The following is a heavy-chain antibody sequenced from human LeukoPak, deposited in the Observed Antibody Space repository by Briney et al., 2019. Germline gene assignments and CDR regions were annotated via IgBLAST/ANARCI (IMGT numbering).Heavy chain of an antibody. CDR3: ARDKDILTGYYNTDDASDI. Sequence: GASVKVSCKASGYTFSNYGVSWVRQAPGQGLEWMGWISGYNGNTKYAQKLQGRLTVTTDTSTSTAYMELRSLRSDDTALYHCARDKDILTGYYNTDDASDIWGQGTMVTVSS. CDR1: GYTFSNYG. D-gene: IGHD3-9*01. V-gene: IGHV1-18*01. J-gene: IGHJ3*02. CDR2: ISGYNGNT.